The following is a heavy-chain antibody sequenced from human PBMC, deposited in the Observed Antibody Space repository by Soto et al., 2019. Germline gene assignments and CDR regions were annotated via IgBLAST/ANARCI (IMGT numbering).Heavy chain of an antibody. J-gene: IGHJ4*02. Sequence: GGSLRLSCAAPGFTFSRYAIHWVRQAPDKGLEWVAVISRDGTNKYYVDSVKGRFTISRDNSRNTLYLQMNSLRHEDAAVYYCARSRSGAVADSFDFWGQGTLVTVSS. CDR2: ISRDGTNK. CDR3: ARSRSGAVADSFDF. CDR1: GFTFSRYA. V-gene: IGHV3-30*04. D-gene: IGHD3-10*01.